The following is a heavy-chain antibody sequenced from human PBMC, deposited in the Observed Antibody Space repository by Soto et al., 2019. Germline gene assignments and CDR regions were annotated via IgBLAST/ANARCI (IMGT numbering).Heavy chain of an antibody. V-gene: IGHV3-48*03. D-gene: IGHD7-27*01. Sequence: GGSLRLSCAASGFTFSSYEMNWVRQAPGKGLEWVSYISSSGSTIYYADSVKGRFTISRENAKNSLYLQMNSLRAEDTAVYYCAKGQAGDAGGGIWGEGTMVTVSS. CDR3: AKGQAGDAGGGI. CDR2: ISSSGSTI. CDR1: GFTFSSYE. J-gene: IGHJ3*02.